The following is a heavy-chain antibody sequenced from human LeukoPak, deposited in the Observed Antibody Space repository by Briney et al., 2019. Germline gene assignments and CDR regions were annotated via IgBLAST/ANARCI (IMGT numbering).Heavy chain of an antibody. CDR1: GGTISSGTYY. D-gene: IGHD4-23*01. V-gene: IGHV4-39*02. CDR3: ARGLMTTVVTPGY. Sequence: KPSETLSLTCTVSGGTISSGTYYWVWIRQPPGKGLEWIGSFHSSGSTFYNSSLKSRVTISIDTSKNHFSLKLSSVTAADTAVYYCARGLMTTVVTPGYWGQGTLVTVSS. CDR2: FHSSGST. J-gene: IGHJ4*02.